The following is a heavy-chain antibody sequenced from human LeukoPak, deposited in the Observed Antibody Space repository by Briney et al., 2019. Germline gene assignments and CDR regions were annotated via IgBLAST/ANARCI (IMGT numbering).Heavy chain of an antibody. J-gene: IGHJ4*02. CDR1: GFIFSNAW. D-gene: IGHD4-17*01. Sequence: GGSLRLSCAASGFIFSNAWMTWARQAPGKGLEWVGRIKRKSDGGTAEYAAPVKGRFTISRDDLRDTLYLQMNSLKTEDTALYYCAKDDYAYNWGQGTLVTVSS. CDR3: AKDDYAYN. V-gene: IGHV3-15*01. CDR2: IKRKSDGGTA.